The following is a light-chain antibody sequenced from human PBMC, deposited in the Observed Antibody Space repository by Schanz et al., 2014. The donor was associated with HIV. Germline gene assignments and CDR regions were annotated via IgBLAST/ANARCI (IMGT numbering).Light chain of an antibody. Sequence: DIQMTQSPSTLSASVGDRISITCRASQSISGWLAWYQQKPGEAPNLLISEASTLESGVPSRFSGSGSGTDFTLTISSLQPEDIATYYCQQYDNLPSYTFGQGTKLEIK. V-gene: IGKV1-5*03. CDR2: EAS. CDR1: QSISGW. CDR3: QQYDNLPSYT. J-gene: IGKJ2*01.